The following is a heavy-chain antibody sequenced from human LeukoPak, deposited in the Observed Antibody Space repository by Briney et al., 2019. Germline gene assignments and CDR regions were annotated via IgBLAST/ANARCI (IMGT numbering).Heavy chain of an antibody. D-gene: IGHD1-1*01. CDR3: AKRGGTGAPFYGMDV. CDR1: GYSFTSHW. V-gene: IGHV5-51*01. J-gene: IGHJ6*02. CDR2: IYPGDSDT. Sequence: GESLKISCKGSGYSFTSHWIGWERQMPGKGLEWMGIIYPGDSDTKYSPSFQGQVTISTDKSISTAYLQWSSLKASDTAMYYCAKRGGTGAPFYGMDVWGQGTTVTVSS.